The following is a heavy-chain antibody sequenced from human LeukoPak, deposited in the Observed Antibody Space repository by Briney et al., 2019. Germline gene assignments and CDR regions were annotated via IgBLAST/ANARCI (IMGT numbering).Heavy chain of an antibody. D-gene: IGHD6-6*01. CDR3: AKGEYSRTSYYHYYMDV. CDR1: SVSISSHD. Sequence: SETLSLTCSVSSVSISSHDWSWVWQSPGKGLEWIGYSHSSGDTSYSPSLKSRVTISLDTFKNQFSLRLSSVTAADTAVYFCAKGEYSRTSYYHYYMDVWGKGTTVTVSS. V-gene: IGHV4-59*11. CDR2: SHSSGDT. J-gene: IGHJ6*03.